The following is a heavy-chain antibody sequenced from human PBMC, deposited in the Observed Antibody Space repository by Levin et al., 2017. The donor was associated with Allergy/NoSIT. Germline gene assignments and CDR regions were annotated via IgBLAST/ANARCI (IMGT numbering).Heavy chain of an antibody. CDR2: IKSKTDEVTT. J-gene: IGHJ4*02. CDR3: TTDPPPVWWLVLEDY. Sequence: PGGSLRLSCAASGFTFSNAWMSWVRQAPGKGLEWVGRIKSKTDEVTTDYAAPGKVRFTISRDDSKNSLYLQMNSLKTEDTGVYYCTTDPPPVWWLVLEDYWGQGTLVTDSA. V-gene: IGHV3-15*01. D-gene: IGHD6-19*01. CDR1: GFTFSNAW.